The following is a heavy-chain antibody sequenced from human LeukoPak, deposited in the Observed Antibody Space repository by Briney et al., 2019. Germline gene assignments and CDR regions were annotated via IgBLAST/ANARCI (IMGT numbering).Heavy chain of an antibody. Sequence: EASVKVFCKASGCTFTSYYMHWVRQAPGRGLEWMGLINPTGGSTGYAQKFQGRVTMTRDMSTSTDYMELSSLRSEDTAIYYCARDNSVGDNAWWFDPWGQGTLVTVSS. J-gene: IGHJ5*02. D-gene: IGHD1-26*01. CDR3: ARDNSVGDNAWWFDP. CDR2: INPTGGST. CDR1: GCTFTSYY. V-gene: IGHV1-46*01.